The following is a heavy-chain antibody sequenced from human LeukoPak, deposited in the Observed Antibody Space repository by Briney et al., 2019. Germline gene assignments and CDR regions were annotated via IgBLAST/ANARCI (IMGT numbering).Heavy chain of an antibody. V-gene: IGHV4-39*07. CDR3: ARDFSSASWTYFYYYMDV. J-gene: IGHJ6*03. CDR2: TYYSGST. CDR1: GGFISSSSYY. Sequence: SETLSLTCTVSGGFISSSSYYWGWIRQPPGKGLERIGSTYYSGSTYYNPSLQSRVTISVDTSKHQFSLKLSSVTAADTAVYYCARDFSSASWTYFYYYMDVWGKGTTVTVSS. D-gene: IGHD2-2*01.